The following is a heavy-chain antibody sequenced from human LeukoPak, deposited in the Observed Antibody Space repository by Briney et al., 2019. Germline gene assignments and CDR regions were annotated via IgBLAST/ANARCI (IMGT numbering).Heavy chain of an antibody. CDR3: ARVPYYYDSSGYFVDDY. CDR1: GYTFTSYG. D-gene: IGHD3-22*01. J-gene: IGHJ4*02. CDR2: ISAYNGNT. V-gene: IGHV1-18*01. Sequence: GASVKVSCKASGYTFTSYGISWVRQAPGQGPEWMGWISAYNGNTNYAQKLQGRVTMTTDTSTSTAYMELRSLRSDDTAVYYCARVPYYYDSSGYFVDDYWGQGTLVTVSS.